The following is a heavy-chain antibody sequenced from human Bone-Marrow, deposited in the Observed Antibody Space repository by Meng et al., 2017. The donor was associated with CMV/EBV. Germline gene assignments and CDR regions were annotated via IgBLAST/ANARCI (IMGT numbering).Heavy chain of an antibody. D-gene: IGHD3-3*01. CDR2: INPNSGGP. Sequence: HWVQQAPGHGAERGGWINPNSGGPNYAQNVQGRVTMTRDTSISTAYMELSRLRSDDTAVYYCARENGNARPYYDFWSGYYTVNWFDPWGQGTLVTVSS. CDR3: ARENGNARPYYDFWSGYYTVNWFDP. V-gene: IGHV1-2*02. J-gene: IGHJ5*02.